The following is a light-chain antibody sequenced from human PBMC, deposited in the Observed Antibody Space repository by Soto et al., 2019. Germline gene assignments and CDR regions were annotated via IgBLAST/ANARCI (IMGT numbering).Light chain of an antibody. CDR3: QQRSNWIT. CDR2: GAS. Sequence: EIVMSQSPGTLSLSPGERATLSCRASQNVNSNLAWYQQKPGQAPRLLISGASTRATGIPARFSGSGSGTEFTLTISSLQSEDFAVYYCQQRSNWITFGQGTRLEIK. J-gene: IGKJ5*01. CDR1: QNVNSN. V-gene: IGKV3-15*01.